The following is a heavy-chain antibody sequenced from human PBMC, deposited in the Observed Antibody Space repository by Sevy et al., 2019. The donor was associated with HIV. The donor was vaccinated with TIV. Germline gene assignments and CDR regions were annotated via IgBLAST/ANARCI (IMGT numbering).Heavy chain of an antibody. V-gene: IGHV1-2*04. CDR1: GYTFTGYY. J-gene: IGHJ3*02. Sequence: ASVKVSCKASGYTFTGYYMHWVRQAPGQGLEWMGWINPNSGGTNYAQKFQGWVTMTRDTSISTAYMEPSRLRSDDTAVYYCARGPYGGNDAFDIWGQGTMVTVSS. CDR3: ARGPYGGNDAFDI. CDR2: INPNSGGT. D-gene: IGHD4-17*01.